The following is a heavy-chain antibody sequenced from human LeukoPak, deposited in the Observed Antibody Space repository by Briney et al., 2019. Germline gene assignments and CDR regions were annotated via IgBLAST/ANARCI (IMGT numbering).Heavy chain of an antibody. V-gene: IGHV3-23*05. D-gene: IGHD3-10*02. CDR3: ARDLHYYVAVDV. CDR2: IRSDNKP. J-gene: IGHJ6*02. CDR1: GFTFSAYA. Sequence: GGSLRLSCEASGFTFSAYAMTWVRQAPGKGLEWVSSIRSDNKPHYSESVKGRFAISRDNSKNILFLHLNSLRAEDTALYYCARDLHYYVAVDVWGQGTTVTVSS.